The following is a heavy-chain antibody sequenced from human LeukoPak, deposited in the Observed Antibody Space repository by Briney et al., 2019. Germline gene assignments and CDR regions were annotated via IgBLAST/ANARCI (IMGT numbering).Heavy chain of an antibody. J-gene: IGHJ6*03. CDR1: GGSISSYY. Sequence: NPSETLSLTCTVSGGSISSYYWSWIRQPPGKGLEWIGYIYYSGSTNYNPSLKSRVTISVDTSKNQFSLKLSSVTAADTAVYYCARVGAYSSSLAGYYYYYYYMDVWGKGTTVTVSS. D-gene: IGHD6-6*01. CDR2: IYYSGST. V-gene: IGHV4-59*01. CDR3: ARVGAYSSSLAGYYYYYYYMDV.